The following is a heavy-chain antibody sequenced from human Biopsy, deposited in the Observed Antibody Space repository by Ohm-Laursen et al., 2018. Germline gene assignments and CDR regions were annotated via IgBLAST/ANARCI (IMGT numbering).Heavy chain of an antibody. CDR3: ARDYQPTIITIHYYYYGMDV. Sequence: ASVKVSCKISEYTLTELPMHWVRQAPGQGLEWMGWINPYNGDTNYAQKLQGRVTMTTDTSTSTAYMELRSLRSDDTAVYYCARDYQPTIITIHYYYYGMDVWGQGTTVTVSS. CDR2: INPYNGDT. CDR1: EYTLTELP. D-gene: IGHD2-2*01. V-gene: IGHV1-18*01. J-gene: IGHJ6*02.